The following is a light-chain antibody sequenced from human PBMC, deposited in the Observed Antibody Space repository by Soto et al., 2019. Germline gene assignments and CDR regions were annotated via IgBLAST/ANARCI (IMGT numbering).Light chain of an antibody. CDR2: GAS. V-gene: IGKV3-20*01. Sequence: EIVLTQSPGTLSLCPGERATLSCRASQSVSSNYLAWYQQKPGQAPRLLIYGASRGAAGIPDRFIGSGSGTDFTLTINRLESDDFAVYFCQQYGRSPMFTFGQGTKLEIK. CDR1: QSVSSNY. CDR3: QQYGRSPMFT. J-gene: IGKJ2*01.